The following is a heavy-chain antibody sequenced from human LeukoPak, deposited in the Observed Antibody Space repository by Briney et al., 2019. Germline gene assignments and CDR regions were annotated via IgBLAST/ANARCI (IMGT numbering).Heavy chain of an antibody. D-gene: IGHD2-2*01. Sequence: GGSLRLPCAASGFTFSSYGMHWVRQAPGKGLEWVAFIRYDGSNKYYADSVEGRFTISRDNSKNTLYLQMNSLRAEDTAVYYCAKSDCSSTSCYGIDYWGQGTLVTVSS. V-gene: IGHV3-30*02. CDR2: IRYDGSNK. CDR1: GFTFSSYG. CDR3: AKSDCSSTSCYGIDY. J-gene: IGHJ4*02.